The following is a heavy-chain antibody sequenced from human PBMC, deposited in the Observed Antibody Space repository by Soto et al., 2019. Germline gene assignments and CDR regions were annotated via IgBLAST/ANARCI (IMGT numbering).Heavy chain of an antibody. CDR3: ARQRTSVVTQAYFDS. D-gene: IGHD2-21*02. Sequence: WETLSLTCTVTGDSINNRSYYWGWIRQPPGKGLEWIGSIYYSGSTYNNPSLKSRVSMSVDTSKIQFSLKLRSVTAADTARYYCARQRTSVVTQAYFDSWGQGSLVTVSS. V-gene: IGHV4-39*01. CDR1: GDSINNRSYY. J-gene: IGHJ4*02. CDR2: IYYSGST.